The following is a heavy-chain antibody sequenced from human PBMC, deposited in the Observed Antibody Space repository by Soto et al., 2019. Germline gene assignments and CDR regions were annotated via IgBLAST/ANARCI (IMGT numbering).Heavy chain of an antibody. CDR2: LSGSGAST. CDR3: AKNSNLYGMDV. V-gene: IGHV3-23*01. J-gene: IGHJ6*02. Sequence: EVQLLESGGGLVQPGGSLRLSCAASGFTFHNYAMSWVRQAPGKGLEWVSTLSGSGASTYYADSVKGRFTISRDNSKNTLYLQMSSLRAEDTAFYYCAKNSNLYGMDVWGQGTTVTVSS. CDR1: GFTFHNYA.